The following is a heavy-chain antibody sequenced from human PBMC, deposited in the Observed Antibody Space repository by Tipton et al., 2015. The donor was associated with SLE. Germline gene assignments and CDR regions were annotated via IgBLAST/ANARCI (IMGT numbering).Heavy chain of an antibody. CDR1: GYTFIGYY. CDR3: AGGGMATVDY. V-gene: IGHV1-2*02. CDR2: INPNSGGT. D-gene: IGHD5-24*01. J-gene: IGHJ4*02. Sequence: QSGAEVKKPGASVKVSCKASGYTFIGYYFHWVRQAPGQGLEWMGWINPNSGGTNYAQKFQGRVTMTRDTSTSTVYMELSSLRSEDTAVYYCAGGGMATVDYWGQGTLVTVSS.